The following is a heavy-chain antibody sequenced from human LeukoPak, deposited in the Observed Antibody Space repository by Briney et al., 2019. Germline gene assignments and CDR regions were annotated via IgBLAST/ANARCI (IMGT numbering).Heavy chain of an antibody. CDR2: IYYSGST. CDR1: GGSISSYY. V-gene: IGHV4-59*01. D-gene: IGHD6-19*01. CDR3: ASSGWSLIYFQH. J-gene: IGHJ1*01. Sequence: PSETLSLTCTVSGGSISSYYWSWIRQPPGKGLEWIGYIYYSGSTNCNPSLKSRVTISVDTSKNQFSLKLSSVTAADTAVYYCASSGWSLIYFQHWGQGTLVTVSS.